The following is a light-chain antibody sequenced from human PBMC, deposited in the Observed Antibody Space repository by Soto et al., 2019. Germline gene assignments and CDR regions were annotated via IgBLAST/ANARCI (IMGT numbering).Light chain of an antibody. J-gene: IGKJ2*01. V-gene: IGKV1-39*01. Sequence: EIQMTQSPSSLSASVGERVTITCRASQSIDSYLNWYQQKPGKAPKLLIYAVSNLQSGVPSRFSGSGSGTDFSLIVSSLQPEDSATYYCQQTYSTPLYTFGQGTKLEIK. CDR2: AVS. CDR1: QSIDSY. CDR3: QQTYSTPLYT.